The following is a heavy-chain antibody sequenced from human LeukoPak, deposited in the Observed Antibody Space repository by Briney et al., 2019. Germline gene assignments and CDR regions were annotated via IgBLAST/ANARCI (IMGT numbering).Heavy chain of an antibody. D-gene: IGHD3-22*01. J-gene: IGHJ6*03. Sequence: ASVKVSCKASGGTFNTYAFSWVRQAPGQGLEWMGAIIPIFDTANYGRKFQGRVTITADESASRAYMELRSLRSEDTAVYYCAAGHAEKRDYYDSSGHMRRQAAYYMDVWGKGTTVTVSS. CDR2: IIPIFDTA. CDR3: AAGHAEKRDYYDSSGHMRRQAAYYMDV. V-gene: IGHV1-69*13. CDR1: GGTFNTYA.